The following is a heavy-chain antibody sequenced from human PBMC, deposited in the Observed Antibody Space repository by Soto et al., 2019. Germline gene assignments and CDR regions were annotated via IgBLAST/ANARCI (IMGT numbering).Heavy chain of an antibody. V-gene: IGHV4-59*01. CDR2: ITNRGST. Sequence: PSETLSLTCTVSGASISSDYWTWIRQPPGKELDWIGYITNRGSTDYNPSLESRVTISVDTSKNQLSLRLSSVTAADTAVYYCAYFRARGGHENDSSRHRGQGTLVTVSS. D-gene: IGHD6-13*01. CDR1: GASISSDY. CDR3: AYFRARGGHENDSSRH. J-gene: IGHJ1*01.